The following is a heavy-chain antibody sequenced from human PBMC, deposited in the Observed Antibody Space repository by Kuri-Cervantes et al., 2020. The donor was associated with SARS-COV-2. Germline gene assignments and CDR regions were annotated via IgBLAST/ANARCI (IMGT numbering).Heavy chain of an antibody. CDR1: GFTLSSYA. Sequence: GGSLRLSCAASGFTLSSYAMRWVRQAPGKGLEWVSAISGSGGSTYYADSVKGRFTISRDNSKNTLYLQMNSLRAEDTAVYYCAKGRIHHSDAFDIWVQGTMVTVSS. J-gene: IGHJ3*02. CDR2: ISGSGGST. D-gene: IGHD1-14*01. CDR3: AKGRIHHSDAFDI. V-gene: IGHV3-23*01.